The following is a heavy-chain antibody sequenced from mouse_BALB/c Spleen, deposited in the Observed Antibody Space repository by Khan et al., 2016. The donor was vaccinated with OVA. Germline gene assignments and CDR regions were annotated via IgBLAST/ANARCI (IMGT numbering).Heavy chain of an antibody. CDR3: ARTARIKY. V-gene: IGHV3-1*02. Sequence: EVKLEVSGPGLVKPSQSLSLTCTVTGYSITSGYGWNWIRQFPGNKLEWMGYIRYSGSTNYNPSLKSRISITRDTSKNQFFLQLNSVTTEDTATYYWARTARIKYWGQGTTLTVSS. CDR2: IRYSGST. D-gene: IGHD1-2*01. J-gene: IGHJ2*01. CDR1: GYSITSGYG.